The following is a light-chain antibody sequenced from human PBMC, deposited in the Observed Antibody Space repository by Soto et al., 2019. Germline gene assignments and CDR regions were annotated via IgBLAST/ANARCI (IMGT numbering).Light chain of an antibody. CDR2: GAS. CDR3: QQYGSSPLT. CDR1: QRVSSSS. Sequence: EIVLTQSPGTLSLSPGERATFSCRASQRVSSSSLAWYQQKPGQAPRLLIYGASSRANGIPDRFSGSGSGTDFTLTISRLEPEDVAVYYCQQYGSSPLTFGGGTKVEIK. V-gene: IGKV3-20*01. J-gene: IGKJ4*01.